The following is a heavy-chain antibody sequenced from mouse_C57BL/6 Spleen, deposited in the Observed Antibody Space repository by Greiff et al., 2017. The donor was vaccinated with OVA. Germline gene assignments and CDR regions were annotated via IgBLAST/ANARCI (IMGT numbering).Heavy chain of an antibody. V-gene: IGHV5-9*01. D-gene: IGHD1-1*01. CDR2: ISGGGGNT. CDR1: GFTFSSYT. Sequence: EVKLMESGGGLVKPGGSLKLSCAASGFTFSSYTMSWVRQTPEKRLEWVATISGGGGNTYYPDSVKGRFTISRDNAKNTLYLQMSSLRSEDTALYYCARLTVPDSFFDYWGQGTTLTVSS. J-gene: IGHJ2*01. CDR3: ARLTVPDSFFDY.